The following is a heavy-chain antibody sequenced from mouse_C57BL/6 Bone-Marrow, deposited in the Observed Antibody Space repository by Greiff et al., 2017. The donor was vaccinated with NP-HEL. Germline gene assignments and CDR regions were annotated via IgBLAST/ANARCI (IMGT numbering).Heavy chain of an antibody. Sequence: QVQLQQPGTELVKPGASVKLSCKASGYTFTSYWMHWVKQRPGQGLEWIGNINPSNGGTNYNEKFKSKATLTVDKSSCTAYMLLSSLTSEDSAVYYCARGPLRLQDYYAMDYWGQGTSVTVSS. V-gene: IGHV1-53*01. CDR2: INPSNGGT. D-gene: IGHD1-2*01. CDR1: GYTFTSYW. CDR3: ARGPLRLQDYYAMDY. J-gene: IGHJ4*01.